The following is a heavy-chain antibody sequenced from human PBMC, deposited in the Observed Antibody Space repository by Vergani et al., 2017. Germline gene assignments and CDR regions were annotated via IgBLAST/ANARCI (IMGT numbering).Heavy chain of an antibody. Sequence: EVQLVESGGGLVQPGGSLRLSCAASGFTFSSYSMNWVRQAPGKGLEWVSYISSSSITIYYADSVKGRFTISRDNAKNSLYLQMNSLRAEDTAVYYCARDGGDSSGWYGFDYWGQGTLVTVSS. D-gene: IGHD6-19*01. CDR1: GFTFSSYS. V-gene: IGHV3-48*01. CDR2: ISSSSITI. J-gene: IGHJ4*02. CDR3: ARDGGDSSGWYGFDY.